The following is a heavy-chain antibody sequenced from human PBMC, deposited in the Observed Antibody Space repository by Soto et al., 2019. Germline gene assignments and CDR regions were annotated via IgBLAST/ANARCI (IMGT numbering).Heavy chain of an antibody. CDR2: ISYDGIYE. J-gene: IGHJ3*02. V-gene: IGHV3-30*18. CDR1: GFAFSDYG. Sequence: QVQLVESGGGVVQPGKSLRLSCAASGFAFSDYGMHWVRQTPGKGLEWVALISYDGIYEYYPDSVEGRFTPSRDNSKDRVYLQMNSLSTGDTAIYYCANDGAGIAVTGHETLEIWGQGTMVTVSS. CDR3: ANDGAGIAVTGHETLEI. D-gene: IGHD6-19*01.